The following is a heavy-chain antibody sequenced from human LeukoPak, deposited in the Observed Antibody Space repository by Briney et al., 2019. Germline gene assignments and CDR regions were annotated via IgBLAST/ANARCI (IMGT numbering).Heavy chain of an antibody. D-gene: IGHD3-22*01. Sequence: VASVKVSCKASGYTFTSYDINWVRQATGQGLEWMGWMNPNSGNTGYAQKFQGRVTMTRNTSISTAYMEPSSLRSEDTAVYYCARDGGDSSGYYYVHDAFDIWGQGTMVTVSS. CDR2: MNPNSGNT. CDR3: ARDGGDSSGYYYVHDAFDI. V-gene: IGHV1-8*01. CDR1: GYTFTSYD. J-gene: IGHJ3*02.